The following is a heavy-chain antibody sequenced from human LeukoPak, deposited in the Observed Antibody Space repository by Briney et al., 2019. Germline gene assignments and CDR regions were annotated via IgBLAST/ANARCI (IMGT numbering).Heavy chain of an antibody. J-gene: IGHJ4*02. CDR2: INAGNGST. CDR1: GYTFTSYA. V-gene: IGHV1-3*01. CDR3: ARDGLLWFGELFDY. D-gene: IGHD3-10*01. Sequence: GASVKVSCKASGYTFTSYAMHWVRQAPGQRLEWMGWINAGNGSTKYSQKFQGRVTITRDTSASTAYMELSSLRSEDTAVYYCARDGLLWFGELFDYWGQGTLVTVSS.